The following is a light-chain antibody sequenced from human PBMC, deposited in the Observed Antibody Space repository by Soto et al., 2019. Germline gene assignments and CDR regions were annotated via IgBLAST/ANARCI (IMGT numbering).Light chain of an antibody. Sequence: IVLTQSPGTLSLSPGERATLSCRASQSVPKSYLAWYQQRPGQAPRLLIYDASNRATGIPDRFSGSESGTDFPLTIGRLEPEDFSVYYCHQYDWSPLTFGQGTRLEIK. J-gene: IGKJ5*01. V-gene: IGKV3-20*01. CDR1: QSVPKSY. CDR2: DAS. CDR3: HQYDWSPLT.